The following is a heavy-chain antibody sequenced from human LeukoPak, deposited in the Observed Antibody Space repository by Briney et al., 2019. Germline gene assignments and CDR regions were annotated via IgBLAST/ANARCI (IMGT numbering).Heavy chain of an antibody. V-gene: IGHV4-39*07. Sequence: SQTLSLTCTVSGDSTSSSTYYWDWIRQAPGKGLEWIGNIYDSGTTHYNPSLKSRVTISVDTSKNQFSLKLSSLTAADTAVYYCARYSSSWYDYWGQGTLVTVSS. CDR2: IYDSGTT. CDR3: ARYSSSWYDY. J-gene: IGHJ4*02. D-gene: IGHD6-13*01. CDR1: GDSTSSSTYY.